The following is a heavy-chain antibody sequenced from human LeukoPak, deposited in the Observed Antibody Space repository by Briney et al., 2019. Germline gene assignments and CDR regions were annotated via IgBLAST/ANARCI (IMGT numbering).Heavy chain of an antibody. CDR3: TTDGVGGYFDWSSIDY. D-gene: IGHD3-9*01. CDR1: GFTFSNAW. CDR2: IKSKTDGRTT. Sequence: GGSLRLSCAASGFTFSNAWMSWVRQAPGKGLEWVGRIKSKTDGRTTDYAAPVKGRFTISRDDSKNTLYLQMNSLKTEDTAVYYCTTDGVGGYFDWSSIDYWGQGTLVTVSS. J-gene: IGHJ4*02. V-gene: IGHV3-15*01.